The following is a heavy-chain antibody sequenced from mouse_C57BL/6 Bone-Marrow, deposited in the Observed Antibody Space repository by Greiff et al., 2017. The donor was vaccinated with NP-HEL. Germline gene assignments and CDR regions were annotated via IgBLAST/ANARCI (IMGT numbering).Heavy chain of an antibody. Sequence: VQLQQPGAELIKPGASVKLSCKASGYTFTSYWMHWVKQRPGQGLEWIGMIHPNSGSTNYNEKFKSKATLTVDKSSSTAHMQRSSLTSEDSAVYYCAFYDGYYRGAMDYWGQGTSVTVSS. V-gene: IGHV1-64*01. CDR1: GYTFTSYW. D-gene: IGHD2-3*01. J-gene: IGHJ4*01. CDR2: IHPNSGST. CDR3: AFYDGYYRGAMDY.